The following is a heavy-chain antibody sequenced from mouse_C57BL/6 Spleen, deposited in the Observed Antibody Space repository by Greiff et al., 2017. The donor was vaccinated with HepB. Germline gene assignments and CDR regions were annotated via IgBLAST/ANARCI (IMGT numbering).Heavy chain of an antibody. D-gene: IGHD2-5*01. CDR1: GYTFTSYG. CDR3: ARKGDYSNSDWYFDV. CDR2: IYPRSGNT. Sequence: VQLQQSGAELARPGASVKLSCKASGYTFTSYGISWVKQRTGQGLEWIGEIYPRSGNTYYNEKFKGKATLTADKSSSTAYMELRSLTSEDSAVYFCARKGDYSNSDWYFDVWGTGTTVTVSS. J-gene: IGHJ1*03. V-gene: IGHV1-81*01.